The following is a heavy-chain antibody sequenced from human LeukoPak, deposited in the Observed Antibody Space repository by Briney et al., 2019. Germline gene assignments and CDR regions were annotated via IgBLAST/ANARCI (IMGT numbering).Heavy chain of an antibody. D-gene: IGHD3-10*01. CDR1: GFTVSSNY. Sequence: GGSLRLSCAASGFTVSSNYMSWVRQAPGKGLEWVSVIYSGGSTYYADSVKGRFTIYRDNSKNTLYLQMNSLRAEDTAIYYCAKGIYYYYYMDVWGKGTTVTVSS. CDR3: AKGIYYYYYMDV. J-gene: IGHJ6*03. V-gene: IGHV3-53*01. CDR2: IYSGGST.